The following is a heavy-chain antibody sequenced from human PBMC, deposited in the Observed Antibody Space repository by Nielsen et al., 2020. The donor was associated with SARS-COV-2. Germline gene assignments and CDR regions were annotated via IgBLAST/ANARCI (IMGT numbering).Heavy chain of an antibody. V-gene: IGHV4-31*03. CDR2: IYYSGST. CDR3: ARDRAAAGKFPSMDFDY. CDR1: GGSISSGGYY. D-gene: IGHD6-13*01. Sequence: SETLSLTCTVSGGSISSGGYYWSWICQHPGKGLEWIGYIYYSGSTYYNPSLKSRVTISVDTSKNQFSLKLSSVTAADTAVYYCARDRAAAGKFPSMDFDYWGQGTLVTVSS. J-gene: IGHJ4*02.